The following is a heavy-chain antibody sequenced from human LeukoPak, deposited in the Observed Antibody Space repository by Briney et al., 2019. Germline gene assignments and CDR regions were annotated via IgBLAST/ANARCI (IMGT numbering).Heavy chain of an antibody. CDR2: ISGSDSPI. V-gene: IGHV3-11*01. CDR1: GFIFSDYY. D-gene: IGHD2-2*01. J-gene: IGHJ4*02. CDR3: ARGFRPVAMRNYFDY. Sequence: PGGSLRLSCAASGFIFSDYYMSWIRQAPGKGLEWVSYISGSDSPIYYADSVRGRFTISRDNAKNSLYLQMNSLRAEDTAVYFCARGFRPVAMRNYFDYWGQGTLVTVSS.